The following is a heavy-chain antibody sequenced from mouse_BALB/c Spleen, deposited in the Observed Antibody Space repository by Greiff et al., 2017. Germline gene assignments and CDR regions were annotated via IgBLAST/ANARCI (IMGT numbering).Heavy chain of an antibody. V-gene: IGHV14-3*02. J-gene: IGHJ4*01. D-gene: IGHD1-1*01. CDR2: VNPNNGGT. Sequence: EVQLVESGAELVKPGASVKLSCTASGFNIKDTYMHWVKQRPEQGLEWIGRVNPNNGGTSYNQKFKGKAILTVDKSSSTAYMELRSLTSEDSAVYYCASYYGSSYCAMDYWGQGTSVTVSS. CDR1: GFNIKDTY. CDR3: ASYYGSSYCAMDY.